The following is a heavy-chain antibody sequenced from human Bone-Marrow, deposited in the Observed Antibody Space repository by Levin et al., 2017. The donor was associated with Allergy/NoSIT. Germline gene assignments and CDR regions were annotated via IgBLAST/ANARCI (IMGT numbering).Heavy chain of an antibody. Sequence: LSLPFTVSCFSLPLFSSYWSWIRQPAGKGLEWIGHSYTSGNITYNPSLKSRVTLSLDTSKNQFSLKLRSVTAADTAVYYCARVLQYSYYYTDVWGKGTMVTVSS. V-gene: IGHV4-61*09. CDR1: CFSLPLFSSY. CDR3: ARVLQYSYYYTDV. D-gene: IGHD2-21*01. J-gene: IGHJ6*03. CDR2: SYTSGNI.